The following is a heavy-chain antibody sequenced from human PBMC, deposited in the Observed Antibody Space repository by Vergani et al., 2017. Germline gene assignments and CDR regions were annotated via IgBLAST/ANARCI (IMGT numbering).Heavy chain of an antibody. CDR3: ARGDEYDDSSGYPPGWVGP. CDR1: GGTFSSYA. D-gene: IGHD3-22*01. V-gene: IGHV1-69*06. Sequence: QVQLVQSGAEVKKPGSSVKVSCKASGGTFSSYAISWVRQAPGQGLEWMGGIIPIFGTANYAQKFQGRVTIHADKFTSTAYMELSSLRSEDTAVYYCARGDEYDDSSGYPPGWVGPWGQGTLVTVSP. CDR2: IIPIFGTA. J-gene: IGHJ5*02.